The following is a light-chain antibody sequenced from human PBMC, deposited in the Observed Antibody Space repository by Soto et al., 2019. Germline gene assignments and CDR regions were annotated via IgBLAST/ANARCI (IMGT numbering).Light chain of an antibody. CDR1: SSDVGAYHY. CDR2: EVS. CDR3: SSYPGTNNYV. V-gene: IGLV2-8*01. J-gene: IGLJ1*01. Sequence: QSVLTQPPSASGSPGQSVTISCTGTSSDVGAYHYVSWYQQHPGKAPTLIIYEVSQRPSGVPDRFSGSKSGNTASLTVSGLQADDEADYYCSSYPGTNNYVFGTGTKVTVL.